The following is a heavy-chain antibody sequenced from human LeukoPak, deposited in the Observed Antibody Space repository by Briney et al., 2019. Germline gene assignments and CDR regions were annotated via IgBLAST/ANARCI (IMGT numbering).Heavy chain of an antibody. CDR1: GFTFSSYA. J-gene: IGHJ6*02. CDR3: TTDGLWFGELLNGMDV. Sequence: GGSLRLSCAASGFTFSSYAMSWVRQAPGKGLEWVSAISGSGGSTYYADSVKGRSTISRDNSKNTLYLQMNSLKTEDTAVYYCTTDGLWFGELLNGMDVWGQGTTVTVSS. CDR2: ISGSGGST. V-gene: IGHV3-23*01. D-gene: IGHD3-10*01.